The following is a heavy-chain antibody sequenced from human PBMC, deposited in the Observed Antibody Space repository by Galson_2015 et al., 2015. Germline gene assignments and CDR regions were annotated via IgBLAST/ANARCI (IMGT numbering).Heavy chain of an antibody. CDR3: ARLANDAPYYDYIWGSYRPGGGWYFDY. Sequence: SGAEVKKPGESLKISCKGSGYSFTSYWIGWVRQMPGKGLEWMGIIYPGDSDTRYSPSFQGQVTISADKSISTAYLQWSSLKASDTAMYYCARLANDAPYYDYIWGSYRPGGGWYFDYWGQGTLVTVSS. CDR1: GYSFTSYW. J-gene: IGHJ4*02. CDR2: IYPGDSDT. D-gene: IGHD3-16*02. V-gene: IGHV5-51*01.